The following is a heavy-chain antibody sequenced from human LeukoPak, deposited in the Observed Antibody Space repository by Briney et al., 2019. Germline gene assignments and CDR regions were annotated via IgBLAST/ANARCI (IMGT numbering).Heavy chain of an antibody. D-gene: IGHD2-2*01. V-gene: IGHV5-51*01. Sequence: PGESLKISCQGSGHRFNSHWIGWVRQMPGKGLEWMGSVFLDDSDTRYSPSFQGQVTISADKSISTAYLQWSSLKASDTAMYYCARQGPPMGVVVPAAMDYYYYYMDVWGKGTTVTVSS. J-gene: IGHJ6*03. CDR1: GHRFNSHW. CDR3: ARQGPPMGVVVPAAMDYYYYYMDV. CDR2: VFLDDSDT.